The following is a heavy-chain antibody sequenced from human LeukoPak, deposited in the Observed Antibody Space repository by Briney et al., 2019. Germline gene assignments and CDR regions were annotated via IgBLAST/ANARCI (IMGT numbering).Heavy chain of an antibody. Sequence: SETLSLTCTVCGGSISSYYWSWIRQPPGKGLEWIGEINHSGSTNYNPSLKSRVTISVDTSKNQFSLKLSSVTAADTAVYYCARELRVEQQLLVWFDPWGQGTLVTVSS. D-gene: IGHD6-13*01. J-gene: IGHJ5*02. CDR1: GGSISSYY. CDR3: ARELRVEQQLLVWFDP. CDR2: INHSGST. V-gene: IGHV4-34*01.